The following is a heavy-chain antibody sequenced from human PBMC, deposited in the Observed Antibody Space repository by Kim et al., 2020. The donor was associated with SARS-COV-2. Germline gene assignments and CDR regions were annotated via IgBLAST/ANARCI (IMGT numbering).Heavy chain of an antibody. V-gene: IGHV4-39*01. Sequence: SETLSLTCTVSGGSISSSSYYWGWIRQPPGKGLEWIGSIYYSGSTYYNPSLKSRVTISVDTSKNQFSLKLSSVTAADTAVYYCARLDRYGPYSSGWYVGSFFDYWGQGTLVTVSS. J-gene: IGHJ4*02. CDR1: GGSISSSSYY. CDR3: ARLDRYGPYSSGWYVGSFFDY. CDR2: IYYSGST. D-gene: IGHD6-19*01.